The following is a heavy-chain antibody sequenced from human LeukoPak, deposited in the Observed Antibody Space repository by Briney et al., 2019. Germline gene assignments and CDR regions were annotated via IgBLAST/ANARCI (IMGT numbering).Heavy chain of an antibody. CDR1: GGSISSSSYY. CDR2: IYYSGST. J-gene: IGHJ5*02. D-gene: IGHD1-7*01. CDR3: ATHAGTDPFDP. Sequence: PSETLSLTCTVSGGSISSSSYYWGWIRQPPGKGLEWIGSIYYSGSTYYNPSLKSRVPISVDTSKNPFSLKLSPVTAADTAVYYCATHAGTDPFDPWGQGTLVTVSS. V-gene: IGHV4-39*01.